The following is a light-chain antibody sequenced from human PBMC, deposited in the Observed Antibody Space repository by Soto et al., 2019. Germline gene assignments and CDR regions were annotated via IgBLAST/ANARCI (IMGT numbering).Light chain of an antibody. J-gene: IGKJ4*01. Sequence: EVVMRQSPSPLSVSPGEGPTLSCRASQGIGDTLAWYQHKPGQTPRLLIYDTSTRATGVPTRFSGSRSGSEFTLTITSLQSEDFAVYYCQPYNYRPLTFGGWTKVDIK. CDR2: DTS. V-gene: IGKV3-15*01. CDR1: QGIGDT. CDR3: QPYNYRPLT.